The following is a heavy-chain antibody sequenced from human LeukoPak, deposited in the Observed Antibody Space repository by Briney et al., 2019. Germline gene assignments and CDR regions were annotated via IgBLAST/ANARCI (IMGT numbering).Heavy chain of an antibody. CDR2: ISGSGGST. CDR3: ARDSHDAWLWGYYYDSSGSASDAFDI. Sequence: GGSLRLSCAASGFTFSSYGMSWVRQAPGKGLEWVSAISGSGGSTYYADSVKGRFTISRDNAKNSLYLQMNSLRAEDTAVYYCARDSHDAWLWGYYYDSSGSASDAFDIWGQGTMVTVSS. V-gene: IGHV3-23*01. CDR1: GFTFSSYG. J-gene: IGHJ3*02. D-gene: IGHD3-22*01.